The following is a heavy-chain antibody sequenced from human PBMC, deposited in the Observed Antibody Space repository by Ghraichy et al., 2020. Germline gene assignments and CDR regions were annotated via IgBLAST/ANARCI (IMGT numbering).Heavy chain of an antibody. V-gene: IGHV4-59*01. CDR1: GGSISSYY. CDR3: AREEYDILTGYSLFAI. J-gene: IGHJ3*02. CDR2: IYYSGSP. Sequence: SETLSLTCTVSGGSISSYYWSWIRPPPGKGLEWIGHIYYSGSPNYNPSLKSRVTISVDTSKNQFSLKLSSVTAADPAVYYCAREEYDILTGYSLFAIWGEGTMSTVSS. D-gene: IGHD3-9*01.